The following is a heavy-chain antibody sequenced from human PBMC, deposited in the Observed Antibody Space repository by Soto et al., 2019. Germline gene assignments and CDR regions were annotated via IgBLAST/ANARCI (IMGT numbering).Heavy chain of an antibody. J-gene: IGHJ6*02. CDR1: GFTYRSYD. CDR2: LGGAGAR. Sequence: GGSLRLSCAAFGFTYRSYDMHWVRHVPGKGLEWVSSLGGAGAREYAGSVRGRFTISRDNAKNSLYLQMDSLRVGDTAVYYCTRAAFGVGMDLWGQGTPVTVSS. D-gene: IGHD3-10*01. CDR3: TRAAFGVGMDL. V-gene: IGHV3-13*01.